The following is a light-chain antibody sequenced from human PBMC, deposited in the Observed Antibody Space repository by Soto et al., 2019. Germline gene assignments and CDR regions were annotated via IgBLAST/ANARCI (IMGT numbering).Light chain of an antibody. CDR3: KQYNNWPIT. Sequence: EIVMTQSPAAMSASPGASVTLSCKASQIILSNLAWYQQKPGQAPRLLIYGASTRATGIPARVSGSGSGTEFTLTISSLQSEDFAVYYCKQYNNWPITFGEGTRLAI. V-gene: IGKV3-15*01. J-gene: IGKJ5*01. CDR2: GAS. CDR1: QIILSN.